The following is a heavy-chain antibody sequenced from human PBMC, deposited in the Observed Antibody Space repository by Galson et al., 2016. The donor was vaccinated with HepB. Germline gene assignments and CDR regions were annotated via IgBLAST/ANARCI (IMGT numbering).Heavy chain of an antibody. V-gene: IGHV3-7*03. CDR3: AREGIGYNYGFGKARYYFDS. CDR1: EFNFSSYW. D-gene: IGHD5-18*01. J-gene: IGHJ4*02. Sequence: SLRLSCAGCEFNFSSYWMSWVRQAPGKGLEWVANIKPDGTETYSADSVKGRFTISSDDTKNSLYLHMKSLRAEDTAVYVCAREGIGYNYGFGKARYYFDSWGQGTLVTVSS. CDR2: IKPDGTET.